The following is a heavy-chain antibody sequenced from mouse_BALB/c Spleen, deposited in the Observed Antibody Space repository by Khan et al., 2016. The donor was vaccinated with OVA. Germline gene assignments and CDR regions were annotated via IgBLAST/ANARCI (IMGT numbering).Heavy chain of an antibody. V-gene: IGHV1-26*01. CDR1: GYSFTLYY. Sequence: EVQLQQSGPDLVKPGASVKISCKASGYSFTLYYMTWVRQSHGKSLEWIGRVNPKTGGTDYNQDFKGKAILTVDKSSNTAYMELRSLTSEDSAVYDCARGYDFFAYWGQGTLVTVSA. CDR2: VNPKTGGT. J-gene: IGHJ3*01. D-gene: IGHD2-14*01. CDR3: ARGYDFFAY.